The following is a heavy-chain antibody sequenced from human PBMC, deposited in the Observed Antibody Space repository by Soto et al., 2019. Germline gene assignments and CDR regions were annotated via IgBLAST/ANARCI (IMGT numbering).Heavy chain of an antibody. D-gene: IGHD1-26*01. CDR2: ISASSTAI. CDR3: ASDRSLGTTLSSPLES. CDR1: GFSFSSYA. V-gene: IGHV3-48*02. J-gene: IGHJ4*02. Sequence: GGSLRLSCADSGFSFSSYAMNLVRQAPGKGLEWLSYISASSTAIDYAASVEGRFTVARDNARNSLFLQMNNLRDDDAGLYYCASDRSLGTTLSSPLESWGQGALVNVS.